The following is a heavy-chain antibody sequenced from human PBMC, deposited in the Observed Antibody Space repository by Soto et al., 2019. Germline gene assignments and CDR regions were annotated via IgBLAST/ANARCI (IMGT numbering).Heavy chain of an antibody. CDR2: ISAYNGNT. V-gene: IGHV1-18*01. CDR1: GYTFTSYG. J-gene: IGHJ4*02. D-gene: IGHD6-13*01. Sequence: QVQLVQSGAEVKKPGASVKVSCKASGYTFTSYGISWVRQAPGQGLEWMGWISAYNGNTNYAQKLQGRVTMTTDTSTSTADRGLRSLRSDDTAVYYCASDWAAAGPFDYWGQGTLVTVSS. CDR3: ASDWAAAGPFDY.